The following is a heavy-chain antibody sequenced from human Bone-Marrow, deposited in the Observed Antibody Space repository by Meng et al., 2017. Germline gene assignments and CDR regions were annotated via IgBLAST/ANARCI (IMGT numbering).Heavy chain of an antibody. Sequence: GESLKISCAASGFYFGNAWMSWVRQAPGKGPEWVGRIKSNTDGGTTDLAAPVKGRFTIPRDDTKNTLYLQKNSLNTEDTAVYYCTTDLPFTEGGVIPPWGQGTLVTVSS. CDR1: GFYFGNAW. V-gene: IGHV3-15*01. CDR2: IKSNTDGGTT. J-gene: IGHJ5*02. CDR3: TTDLPFTEGGVIPP. D-gene: IGHD3-16*02.